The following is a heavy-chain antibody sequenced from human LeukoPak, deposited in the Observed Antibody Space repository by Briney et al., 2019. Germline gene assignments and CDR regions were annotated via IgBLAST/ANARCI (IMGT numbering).Heavy chain of an antibody. D-gene: IGHD6-6*01. J-gene: IGHJ3*02. V-gene: IGHV3-9*03. CDR2: ISWNSGSI. Sequence: GRSLRLSCAASGFTFDDYAMHWVRQAPGKGLEWVSGISWNSGSIGYADSVKGRFTISRDNAKNSLYLQMNSLRAEDMALYYCAKDKSSSLHVAFDIWGQGTMVTVSS. CDR1: GFTFDDYA. CDR3: AKDKSSSLHVAFDI.